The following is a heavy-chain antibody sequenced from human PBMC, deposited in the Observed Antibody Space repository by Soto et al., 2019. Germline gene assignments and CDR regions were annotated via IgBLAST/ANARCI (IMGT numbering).Heavy chain of an antibody. Sequence: PSETLSLTCTVSGGSISSYYWSWIRQPPGKGLEWIGYIYYSGSTNYNPSLKSRVTISVDTSKNQFSLKLSSVTAAGTAVYYCARGVHSYGYPLGFDYWGQGTLVTVSS. CDR2: IYYSGST. J-gene: IGHJ4*02. D-gene: IGHD5-18*01. CDR3: ARGVHSYGYPLGFDY. CDR1: GGSISSYY. V-gene: IGHV4-59*01.